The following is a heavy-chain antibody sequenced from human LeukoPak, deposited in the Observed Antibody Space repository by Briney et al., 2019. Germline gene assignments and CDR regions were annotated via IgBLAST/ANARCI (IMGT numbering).Heavy chain of an antibody. Sequence: PGGSLRLSCAASGFTFDDYAMHWVRQAPGKGLGWVSLISGDGGSTYYADSLKGRFTISRDNSKNSLYLQMNSLRTEDTALYYCAKGIVVVPAAMVVSDYFDYWGQGTLVTVSS. D-gene: IGHD2-2*01. CDR1: GFTFDDYA. V-gene: IGHV3-43*02. CDR2: ISGDGGST. CDR3: AKGIVVVPAAMVVSDYFDY. J-gene: IGHJ4*02.